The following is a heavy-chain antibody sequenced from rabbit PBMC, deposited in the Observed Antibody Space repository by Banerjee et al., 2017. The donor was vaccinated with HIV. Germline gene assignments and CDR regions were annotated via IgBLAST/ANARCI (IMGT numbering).Heavy chain of an antibody. V-gene: IGHV1S45*01. J-gene: IGHJ3*01. Sequence: QQQLEESGGGLVKPGGTLTLTCKASGIDDSTYYYMCWVRQAPGKGLEWIACIHDDTSGSTDYASWVNGRFTISKTSSTTVSLQMTSLTVADTATYFCTRWSSNGNLGLRGQGTLVTVS. CDR2: IHDDTSGST. CDR1: GIDDSTYYY. CDR3: TRWSSNGNLGL. D-gene: IGHD1-1*01.